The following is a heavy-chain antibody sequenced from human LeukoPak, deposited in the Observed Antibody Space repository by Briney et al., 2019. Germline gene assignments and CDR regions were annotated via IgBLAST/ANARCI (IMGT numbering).Heavy chain of an antibody. CDR1: GFTFSGSA. D-gene: IGHD5-18*01. J-gene: IGHJ6*04. V-gene: IGHV3-73*01. CDR2: IRSKANSYAT. CDR3: TRHADTAMVSLV. Sequence: GGSLRLSCAASGFTFSGSAMRWVRQASGKGLEWVGRIRSKANSYATAYAASVKGRFTISRDDSKNTAYLQMNSLKTEDTAVYYCTRHADTAMVSLVWGKGTTVTVSS.